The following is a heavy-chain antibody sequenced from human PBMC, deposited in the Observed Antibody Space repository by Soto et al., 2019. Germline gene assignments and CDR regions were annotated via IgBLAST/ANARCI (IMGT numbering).Heavy chain of an antibody. D-gene: IGHD3-3*01. CDR3: ARMSGYFYYFDY. CDR1: GFTFDDYA. Sequence: EVQLVESGGGLVQPGRSLRLSCAASGFTFDDYAMHWVRQAPGKGLEWVSGISWNSGSIGYADSVKGRFTISRDNAKNSLYLQMNSLRAEDTAVYYCARMSGYFYYFDYWGQGTLVTVSS. J-gene: IGHJ4*02. CDR2: ISWNSGSI. V-gene: IGHV3-9*01.